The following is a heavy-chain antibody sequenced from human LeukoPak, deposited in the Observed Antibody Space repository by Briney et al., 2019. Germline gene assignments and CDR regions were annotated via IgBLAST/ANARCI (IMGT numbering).Heavy chain of an antibody. CDR3: ARAQVLVAMYDCFDP. D-gene: IGHD2-8*02. CDR1: GYTFTDYY. Sequence: GASVKVSCKASGYTFTDYYMHWVRQAPGQGLEWMGWINPNSGGTNYAQKFQGRVTMTRDTSISTAYMELSRLRSDDTAVYYCARAQVLVAMYDCFDPWGQGTLVTVSS. J-gene: IGHJ5*02. CDR2: INPNSGGT. V-gene: IGHV1-2*02.